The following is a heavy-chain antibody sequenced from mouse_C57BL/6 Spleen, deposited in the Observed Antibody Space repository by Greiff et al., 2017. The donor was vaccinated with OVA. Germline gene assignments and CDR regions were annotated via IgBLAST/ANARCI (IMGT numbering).Heavy chain of an antibody. V-gene: IGHV1-82*01. CDR2: IYPGDGDT. J-gene: IGHJ2*01. CDR1: GYAFSSSG. Sequence: QVQLQQSGPELVKPGASVKISCKASGYAFSSSGMNWVKQRPGKGLEWIGRIYPGDGDTNYNGKFKGKATLTADKSSSTAYMQLSSLTSEDSAVYYCAGNDYAHYFDCWGKGTTLTVSS. CDR3: AGNDYAHYFDC. D-gene: IGHD2-4*01.